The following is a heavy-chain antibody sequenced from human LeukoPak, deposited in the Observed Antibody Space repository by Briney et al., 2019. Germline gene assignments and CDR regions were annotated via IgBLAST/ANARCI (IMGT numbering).Heavy chain of an antibody. CDR2: IWYDGSSK. J-gene: IGHJ4*02. CDR3: AKDRPFYDSSGYYSY. V-gene: IGHV3-33*06. Sequence: GGSLRLSCAASGFTFSSYGMHWVRQAPGKGLEWVAVIWYDGSSKYYADSVKGRFTISRDNSKNTLYLQMNSLRAEDTAVYYCAKDRPFYDSSGYYSYWGQGTLVTVSS. D-gene: IGHD3-22*01. CDR1: GFTFSSYG.